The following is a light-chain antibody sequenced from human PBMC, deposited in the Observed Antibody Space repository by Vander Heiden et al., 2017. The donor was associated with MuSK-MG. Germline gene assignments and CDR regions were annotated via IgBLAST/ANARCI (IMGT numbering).Light chain of an antibody. CDR1: QSVSSN. Sequence: EIVMTQPPATLSVSPGERATLSCRASQSVSSNLAWYQQKPGQAPRLLIYGASTRATGNPARFSNSGYGTEFTLTISSLQSEDFAVYYCQQYNNWPPLTFGGGTKVEIK. V-gene: IGKV3-15*01. CDR3: QQYNNWPPLT. CDR2: GAS. J-gene: IGKJ4*01.